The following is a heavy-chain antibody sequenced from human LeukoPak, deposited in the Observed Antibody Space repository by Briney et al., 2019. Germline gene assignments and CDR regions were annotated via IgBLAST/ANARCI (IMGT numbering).Heavy chain of an antibody. CDR2: INPDGSGQ. J-gene: IGHJ4*02. CDR1: GFSMSIHW. V-gene: IGHV3-7*01. D-gene: IGHD3-10*01. CDR3: ARGHYGQDY. Sequence: GGSLRLSCVVSGFSMSIHWMSWVRQAPGKGLEWVADINPDGSGQYLVDSVKGRFTISRDNAKNLQFLQMNYLRVEDTAVYYCARGHYGQDYWGQGILVTVSS.